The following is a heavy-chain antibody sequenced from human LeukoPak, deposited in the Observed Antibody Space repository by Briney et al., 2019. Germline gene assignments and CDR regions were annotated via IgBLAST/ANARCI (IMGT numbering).Heavy chain of an antibody. V-gene: IGHV3-23*01. J-gene: IGHJ4*02. D-gene: IGHD3-10*01. CDR2: ISGSGGST. CDR3: ARDSYYYGSGSYYPSFDY. CDR1: GFTFSSYA. Sequence: GGSLRLSCAASGFTFSSYAMSWVGQAPGKGLEWCAAISGSGGSTYYADAVKGGFTISRDNAKNTLYLQMNSLRAEDTAVYYCARDSYYYGSGSYYPSFDYWGQGTLVTVSS.